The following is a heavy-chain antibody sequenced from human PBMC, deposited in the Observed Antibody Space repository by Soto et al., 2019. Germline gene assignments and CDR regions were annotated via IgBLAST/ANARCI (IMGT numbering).Heavy chain of an antibody. J-gene: IGHJ6*02. CDR2: ISYDGSNI. CDR3: AKDLKWWSSAIFSPPTVYYYYGMDV. D-gene: IGHD2-15*01. Sequence: RRVSQTQSKGLEWVAVISYDGSNIHYADSVKGRFTISRDNSKNTLYLQMNSLAVEDTAVYYCAKDLKWWSSAIFSPPTVYYYYGMDVWGQGITVTVSS. V-gene: IGHV3-30*18.